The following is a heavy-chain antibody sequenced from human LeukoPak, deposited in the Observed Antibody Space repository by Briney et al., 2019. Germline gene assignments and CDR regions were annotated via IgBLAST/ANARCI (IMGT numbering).Heavy chain of an antibody. J-gene: IGHJ3*01. V-gene: IGHV5-51*01. Sequence: GESPKTSCKGSGYSFTSYWIGWVRQIPGKGLEWMGIIYPGDSDTRYSPSFQGQVTITADKAISTAYLQWSSLKASDPGMYYCARPHRGLDVFDVWGQGTMVTVSS. CDR1: GYSFTSYW. CDR2: IYPGDSDT. D-gene: IGHD5-12*01. CDR3: ARPHRGLDVFDV.